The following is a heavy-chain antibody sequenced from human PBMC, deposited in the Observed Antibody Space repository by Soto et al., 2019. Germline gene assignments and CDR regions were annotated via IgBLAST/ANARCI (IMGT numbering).Heavy chain of an antibody. CDR3: TTLTMIIVHLDY. Sequence: ELQLVESGGGLVRPGGSLRLSCAASGFTFSDAWMNWVRQAPGKGLEWVGRIKSKSEGGATDYAEPVKGRFIISRDDAKNMLYLQMNSLKPEDTAVYYCTTLTMIIVHLDYWGRGTLVTVSS. CDR1: GFTFSDAW. V-gene: IGHV3-15*01. J-gene: IGHJ4*02. D-gene: IGHD3-22*01. CDR2: IKSKSEGGAT.